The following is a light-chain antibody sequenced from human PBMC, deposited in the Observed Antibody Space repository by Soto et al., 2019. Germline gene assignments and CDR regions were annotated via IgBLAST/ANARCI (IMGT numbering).Light chain of an antibody. CDR3: RSSAGSHISA. CDR1: SSGVGSFNL. CDR2: EVS. V-gene: IGLV2-23*02. J-gene: IGLJ1*01. Sequence: QSVLTQPASVSESPGQSITISCTGTSSGVGSFNLVSWYQQHPGKAPKLMIYEVSKRPSGVSNRFSGSKSGNTASLTISGLQAEDEADKYRRSSAGSHISAFG.